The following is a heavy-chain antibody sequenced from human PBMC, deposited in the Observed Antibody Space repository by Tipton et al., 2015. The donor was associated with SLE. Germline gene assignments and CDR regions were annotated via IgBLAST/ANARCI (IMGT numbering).Heavy chain of an antibody. D-gene: IGHD7-27*01. J-gene: IGHJ5*02. CDR3: ASGGVTGDSNWFDP. V-gene: IGHV4-30-4*01. CDR1: GGSISSGDYY. Sequence: TLSLTCTVSGGSISSGDYYWGWIRQPPGKGLEWIGYIYYSGSTYYNPSLKSRVTISVDTSKNQFSLKLSSVTAADTAVYYCASGGVTGDSNWFDPWGQGTLVTVSS. CDR2: IYYSGST.